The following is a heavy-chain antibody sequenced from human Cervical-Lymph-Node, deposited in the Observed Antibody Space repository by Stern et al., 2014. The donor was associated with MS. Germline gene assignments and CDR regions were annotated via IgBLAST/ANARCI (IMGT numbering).Heavy chain of an antibody. Sequence: EVQLEESGGGLVQPGRSLRLSCAASGFTFDDYAMHWVRQAPGKGLEWGSGISWNSGSIGYADSVKGRFTISRDNAKNSLYLQMNSLRAEDTALYYCAKGGGAAADYYFDYWGQGTLVTVSS. V-gene: IGHV3-9*01. D-gene: IGHD6-13*01. CDR1: GFTFDDYA. CDR2: ISWNSGSI. J-gene: IGHJ4*02. CDR3: AKGGGAAADYYFDY.